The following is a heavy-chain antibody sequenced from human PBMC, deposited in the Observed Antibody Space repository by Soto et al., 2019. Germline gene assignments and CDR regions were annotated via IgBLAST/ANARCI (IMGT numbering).Heavy chain of an antibody. Sequence: GGSLRLSCAASGFTFSSYSMNWVRQAPGKGLEWVSSISSSSSYIYYADSVKGRFTISRDNAKNSLYLQMNSLRAEDTAVYYCARDRKIQLWIKDSDAFDIWGQGTMVT. CDR1: GFTFSSYS. J-gene: IGHJ3*02. D-gene: IGHD5-18*01. CDR3: ARDRKIQLWIKDSDAFDI. CDR2: ISSSSSYI. V-gene: IGHV3-21*01.